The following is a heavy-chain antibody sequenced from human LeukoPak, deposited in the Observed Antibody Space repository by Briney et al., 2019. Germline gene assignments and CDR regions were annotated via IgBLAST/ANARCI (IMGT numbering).Heavy chain of an antibody. Sequence: LVKPSCKPSGGTLGSYAISWVRRAPGQGLEWMGGISPSFCTAKYAQKFQSRVTITADDSTSTTSMELSSLRSEDTAVYYCAKSPYYDRSGYFPYYFDYWGQGTLVTVSS. CDR2: ISPSFCTA. CDR1: GGTLGSYA. CDR3: AKSPYYDRSGYFPYYFDY. D-gene: IGHD3-22*01. V-gene: IGHV1-69*01. J-gene: IGHJ4*02.